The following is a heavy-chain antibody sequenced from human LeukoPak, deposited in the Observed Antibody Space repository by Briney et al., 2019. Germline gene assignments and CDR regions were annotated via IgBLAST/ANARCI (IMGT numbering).Heavy chain of an antibody. CDR1: GYTLTELS. Sequence: ASVKVSCKVSGYTLTELSMHWVRQAPGKGLEWMGGFDPEDGETIYAQKFQGRVTMTEDTSTDTAYMELSSLRSEDTAVYYCATVGRFGELLSYNWFDPWGQGTLVTVSS. CDR3: ATVGRFGELLSYNWFDP. D-gene: IGHD3-10*01. J-gene: IGHJ5*02. CDR2: FDPEDGET. V-gene: IGHV1-24*01.